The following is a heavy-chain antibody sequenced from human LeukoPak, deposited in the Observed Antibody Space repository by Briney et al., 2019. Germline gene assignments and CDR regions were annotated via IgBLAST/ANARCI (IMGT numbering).Heavy chain of an antibody. D-gene: IGHD6-13*01. CDR3: ARGPTGSWFAFYY. CDR2: IKQEGGEK. J-gene: IGHJ4*02. V-gene: IGHV3-7*03. CDR1: GFTFKTFW. Sequence: PGGSLRLSCAASGFTFKTFWMSWVRQAPGRGLEWVANIKQEGGEKYYVDSLKGRFTISRDNARNSLYLQMNSLRAEDTAVYYCARGPTGSWFAFYYWGQGTPVTVSS.